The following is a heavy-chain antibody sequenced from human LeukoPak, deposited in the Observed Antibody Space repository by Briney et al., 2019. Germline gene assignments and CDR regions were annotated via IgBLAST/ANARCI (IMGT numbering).Heavy chain of an antibody. J-gene: IGHJ5*02. CDR2: IYYSGST. D-gene: IGHD3-3*01. CDR3: ARGGLYDLDP. V-gene: IGHV4-59*01. CDR1: GGSISNYY. Sequence: PSETLSLTCTVSGGSISNYYWSWIRQSPGKGLEWIGYIYYSGSTNYNPSLKSRVTISVDTSKNQFSLKLSSVTAADTAVYYCARGGLYDLDPWGQGTLVTVSS.